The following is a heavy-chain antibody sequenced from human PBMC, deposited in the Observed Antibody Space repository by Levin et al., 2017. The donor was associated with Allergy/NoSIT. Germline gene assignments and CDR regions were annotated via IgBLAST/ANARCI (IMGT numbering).Heavy chain of an antibody. CDR3: AKAGGNSDAFDI. V-gene: IGHV3-9*01. CDR2: ITWNSGGM. J-gene: IGHJ3*02. D-gene: IGHD1-14*01. CDR1: GFNFDGSA. Sequence: LSLTCAASGFNFDGSAMHWVRQAPGKGLEWVSGITWNSGGMNYADSVKGRFTVSRDNAKNSLYLQMNSLRAEDTALYYCAKAGGNSDAFDIWGQGTMVTVSS.